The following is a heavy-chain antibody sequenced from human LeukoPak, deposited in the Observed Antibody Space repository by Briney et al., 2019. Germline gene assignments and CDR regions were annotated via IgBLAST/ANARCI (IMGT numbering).Heavy chain of an antibody. CDR1: GFTFANYW. D-gene: IGHD1-26*01. CDR3: AKDKSGSYYGDYFDY. CDR2: ISGSGGST. Sequence: PGGSLRLSCAASGFTFANYWMSWVRQAPGKGLEWVSAISGSGGSTYYADSVKGRFTISRDNSKNTLYLQMNSLRAEDTAVYYCAKDKSGSYYGDYFDYWGQGTLVTVSS. V-gene: IGHV3-23*01. J-gene: IGHJ4*02.